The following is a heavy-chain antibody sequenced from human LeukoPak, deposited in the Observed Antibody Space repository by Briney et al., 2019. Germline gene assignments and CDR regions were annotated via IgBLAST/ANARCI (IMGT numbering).Heavy chain of an antibody. CDR1: GITLSNYG. Sequence: PGGSLTLSCAVSGITLSNYGMSWVRQAPGKGLEWVAGISGSGGSTNYAESVKGRFTISRDNPKNTLFLQMKSLRAEDTAVYFCAKRGVVIRVILVGFHKEAYYFDSWGQGALVTVSS. CDR3: AKRGVVIRVILVGFHKEAYYFDS. CDR2: ISGSGGST. D-gene: IGHD3-22*01. V-gene: IGHV3-23*01. J-gene: IGHJ4*02.